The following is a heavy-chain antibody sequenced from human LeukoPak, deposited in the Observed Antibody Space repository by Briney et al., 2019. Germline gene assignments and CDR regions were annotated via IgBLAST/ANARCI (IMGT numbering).Heavy chain of an antibody. CDR1: GYTFTNYY. D-gene: IGHD5-18*01. V-gene: IGHV1-2*02. CDR2: INPNSGGT. CDR3: ARDRRGYSYGYDAFDI. J-gene: IGHJ3*02. Sequence: ASVKVSCKASGYTFTNYYMHWVRQAPGQGLEWMGWINPNSGGTNHAQKFQGRVTMTRDTSISTAYMELSRLRSDDTAVYYCARDRRGYSYGYDAFDIWGQGTMVTVSS.